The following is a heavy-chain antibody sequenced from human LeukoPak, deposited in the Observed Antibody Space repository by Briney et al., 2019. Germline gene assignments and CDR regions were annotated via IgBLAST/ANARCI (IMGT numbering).Heavy chain of an antibody. CDR2: INPNSGGT. D-gene: IGHD1-26*01. J-gene: IGHJ3*02. CDR1: GYTFTGYY. CDR3: ARGPGASGSYLVAFDI. Sequence: ASVKVSCKASGYTFTGYYMHWVRQAPGQGLEWVRWINPNSGGTNYAQKFQGRVTMTRDTSISTAYMELSRLRSDDTAVYYCARGPGASGSYLVAFDIWGQGTMVTVSS. V-gene: IGHV1-2*02.